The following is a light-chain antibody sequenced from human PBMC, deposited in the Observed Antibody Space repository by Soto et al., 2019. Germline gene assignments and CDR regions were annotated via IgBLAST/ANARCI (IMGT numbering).Light chain of an antibody. Sequence: EIVLTQSPGTLSLSPGERATLSCRASQSVSSSYLAWYQQKPGQAPRLLICGASSRATGIPDRFSGSGSGTDFTLTISRLEPEDFTVYYCQQYGSSPGGTFGQGTKV. CDR1: QSVSSSY. J-gene: IGKJ1*01. CDR2: GAS. V-gene: IGKV3-20*01. CDR3: QQYGSSPGGT.